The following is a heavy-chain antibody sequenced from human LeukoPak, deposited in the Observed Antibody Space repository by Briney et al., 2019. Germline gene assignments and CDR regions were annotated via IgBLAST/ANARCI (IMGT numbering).Heavy chain of an antibody. J-gene: IGHJ4*02. V-gene: IGHV1-69*05. CDR3: ARGGHIVVVTAILPNYYFDY. D-gene: IGHD2-21*02. Sequence: VSCKASGGTFSAYVISAVPEAPGQGVESMGGLIAIFAPAIYAQEVEDSVTITTDESTTTAYMDLSSLRSEYTAVYYCARGGHIVVVTAILPNYYFDYGSQGTLVTVSS. CDR1: GGTFSAYV. CDR2: LIAIFAPA.